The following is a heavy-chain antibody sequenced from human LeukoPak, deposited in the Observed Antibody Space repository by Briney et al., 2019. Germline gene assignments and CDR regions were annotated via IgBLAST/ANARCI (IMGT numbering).Heavy chain of an antibody. CDR2: ISVSGGST. D-gene: IGHD3-9*01. CDR3: AKDQKAEYYYILTGIEGYFDY. V-gene: IGHV3-23*01. Sequence: GGSLRPSCAASGFTFSSYAISWVRQAPGKGLEWVSAISVSGGSTYYADSVKGRFPISRDNCKNTMYLQMNSLRAEDTAVYYCAKDQKAEYYYILTGIEGYFDYWGQGTLVTVSS. J-gene: IGHJ4*02. CDR1: GFTFSSYA.